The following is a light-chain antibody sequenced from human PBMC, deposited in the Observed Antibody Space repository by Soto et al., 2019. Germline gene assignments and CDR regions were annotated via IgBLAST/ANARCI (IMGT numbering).Light chain of an antibody. V-gene: IGKV3-20*01. CDR3: QQFGGSSYS. J-gene: IGKJ2*03. CDR2: GAS. CDR1: QSVSSNY. Sequence: ESVLTQSPGTLSLSPGERATLSCRASQSVSSNYLAWYQQKPGQAPRLLIYGASTRATGIPDRFSXSGXXXXFXLSISRLEPEDFAVYYCQQFGGSSYSFGQGTKLEIK.